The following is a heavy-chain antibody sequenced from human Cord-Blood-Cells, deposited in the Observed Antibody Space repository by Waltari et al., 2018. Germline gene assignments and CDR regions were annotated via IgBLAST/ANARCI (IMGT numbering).Heavy chain of an antibody. CDR2: IYPGDSDT. Sequence: EVQLVQSGAEVKKPGESLKISCKVSGYSFPSYWLGWLRPVPGQGLEWMGIIYPGDSDTRYSPSFQGQVTISADKSISTAYLQWSSLKASDTAMYYCVTTARGPYYYGSGSSYGMDVWGQGTTVTVSS. CDR1: GYSFPSYW. D-gene: IGHD3-10*01. J-gene: IGHJ6*02. V-gene: IGHV5-51*03. CDR3: VTTARGPYYYGSGSSYGMDV.